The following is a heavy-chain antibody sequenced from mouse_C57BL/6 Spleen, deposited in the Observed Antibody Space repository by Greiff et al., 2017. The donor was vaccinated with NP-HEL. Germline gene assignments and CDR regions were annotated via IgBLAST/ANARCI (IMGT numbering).Heavy chain of an antibody. V-gene: IGHV1-69*01. J-gene: IGHJ3*01. CDR1: GYTFTSYW. Sequence: VQLQQPGAELVMPGASVKLSCKASGYTFTSYWMHWVKQRPGPGLEWIGEIDPSDSYTNYNQKFKGKSTLTVDKSSSTAYMQLSSLTSEDSAVYYCARRGGNYAWFAYWGQGTLVTVSA. D-gene: IGHD2-1*01. CDR2: IDPSDSYT. CDR3: ARRGGNYAWFAY.